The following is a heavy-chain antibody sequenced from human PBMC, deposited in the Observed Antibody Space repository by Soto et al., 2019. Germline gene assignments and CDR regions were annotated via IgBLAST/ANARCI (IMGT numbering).Heavy chain of an antibody. D-gene: IGHD1-26*01. J-gene: IGHJ3*02. Sequence: SETLSLTCSISGGYISSYGLSWIRQTPGKGLEWIGYIYYSGSTNYNPSLKSRVTISVDTSKNQFSLKLSSVTAADTAVYYCARHGYYLDAFDIWGQGTMVTVSS. CDR2: IYYSGST. CDR1: GGYISSYG. V-gene: IGHV4-59*08. CDR3: ARHGYYLDAFDI.